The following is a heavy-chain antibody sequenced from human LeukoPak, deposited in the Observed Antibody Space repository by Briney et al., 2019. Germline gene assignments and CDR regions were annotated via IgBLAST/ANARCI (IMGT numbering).Heavy chain of an antibody. D-gene: IGHD4-17*01. CDR3: ARSWGGDYALNY. CDR1: GGSITSDYYY. J-gene: IGHJ4*02. CDR2: IYHSGNT. V-gene: IGHV4-30-4*01. Sequence: PSETLSLTCTVSGGSITSDYYYWSWIRQPLGKGLEWIGYIYHSGNTYYNPSLKSRVMISVDTSKNQSSLKLSSVTAADTAVYFCARSWGGDYALNYWGQGTLVTVSS.